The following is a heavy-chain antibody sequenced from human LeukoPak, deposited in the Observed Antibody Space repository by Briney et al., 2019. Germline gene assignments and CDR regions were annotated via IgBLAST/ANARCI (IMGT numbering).Heavy chain of an antibody. Sequence: GASVKVSCKASGGTFSSYAISWVRQAPGQGLEWMGGIIPIFGTANYAQKFQGRVTITADESTSTAYMELSSLRSEDTAVYYCAREGTYYYDSSGYRDAFDIWGQGTMVTVSS. J-gene: IGHJ3*02. CDR3: AREGTYYYDSSGYRDAFDI. V-gene: IGHV1-69*13. D-gene: IGHD3-22*01. CDR1: GGTFSSYA. CDR2: IIPIFGTA.